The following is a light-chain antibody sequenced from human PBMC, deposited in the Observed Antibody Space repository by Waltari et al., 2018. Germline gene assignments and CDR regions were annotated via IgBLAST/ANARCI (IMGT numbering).Light chain of an antibody. CDR2: LAS. CDR1: QSLLHTDGYNY. Sequence: EIVMTQSPLSLPVTPGEPASISCRSSQSLLHTDGYNYLDWYLQKAGQSPQLLIYLASHRASGVPDRLSGSGSGTDFTLKISRVEAEDVGVYYCMQAVQGLSFGGGTKVEI. V-gene: IGKV2-28*01. CDR3: MQAVQGLS. J-gene: IGKJ4*01.